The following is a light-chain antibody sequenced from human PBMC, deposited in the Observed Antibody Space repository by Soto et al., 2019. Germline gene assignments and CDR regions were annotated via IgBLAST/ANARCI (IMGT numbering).Light chain of an antibody. V-gene: IGKV2-28*01. CDR1: QSRLHSNGYNY. CDR3: MQALQTPV. J-gene: IGKJ3*01. Sequence: DIVMTQSPLSLPVTPGEPASISCRSSQSRLHSNGYNYLDWYLQKPGQSPQLLIYLGSNRASGVPDRFSGSGSGTDFTLKISRVEAEDVGVYYCMQALQTPVFGPG. CDR2: LGS.